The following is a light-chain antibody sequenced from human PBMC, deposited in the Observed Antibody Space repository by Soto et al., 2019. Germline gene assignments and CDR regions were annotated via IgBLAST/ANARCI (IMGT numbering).Light chain of an antibody. Sequence: EIVLPQSPGTLSLSPGERATLSCRASQSVSSSYLAWYQQKPGQAPRLLIYGASSRATGIPDRFSGSGSGTDFTLTISRLEPEEFAVYDCKQYGSSPTFGQGTRLEIK. CDR3: KQYGSSPT. V-gene: IGKV3-20*01. CDR2: GAS. CDR1: QSVSSSY. J-gene: IGKJ5*01.